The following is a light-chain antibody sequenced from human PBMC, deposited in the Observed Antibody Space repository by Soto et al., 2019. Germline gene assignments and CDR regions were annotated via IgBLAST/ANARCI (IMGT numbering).Light chain of an antibody. Sequence: EVVLTQSPGTLSLSPGETATLSCRTSQSVYNNYLAWYQQKPGQAPRLLIHGASSRATDVPDRFSASGSGTDFTLTIRRLEPEDFAVYYCQQFTFSMWTFGQGTKVDIK. V-gene: IGKV3-20*01. CDR3: QQFTFSMWT. J-gene: IGKJ1*01. CDR1: QSVYNNY. CDR2: GAS.